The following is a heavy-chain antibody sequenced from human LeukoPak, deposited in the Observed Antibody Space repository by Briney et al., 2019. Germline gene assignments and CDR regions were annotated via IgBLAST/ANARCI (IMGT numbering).Heavy chain of an antibody. V-gene: IGHV4-30-4*02. CDR3: ARAPHSNDFQGAFDI. Sequence: SETLSLTCTVSGGSISSGDYYWSWIRQPPGKGLEWIGYIYYSGSTYYNPSLKSRVTISVDTSKNQFSLKLSSVTAADTAVYYCARAPHSNDFQGAFDIWGQGTMVTVSS. D-gene: IGHD3-3*01. CDR1: GGSISSGDYY. CDR2: IYYSGST. J-gene: IGHJ3*02.